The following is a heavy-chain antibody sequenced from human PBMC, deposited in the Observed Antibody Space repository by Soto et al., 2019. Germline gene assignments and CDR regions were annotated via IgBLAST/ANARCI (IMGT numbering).Heavy chain of an antibody. Sequence: VGSLRLSCAAFGFTFSSYGMHWVRQAPGKGLEWVALISYDGRNKFYADSVRGRFAISRDNAKSILYLQMDSLRADDTSFYFCARDKFSDIVATNRYYYGMDVWGQGTTVTVSS. J-gene: IGHJ6*02. CDR3: ARDKFSDIVATNRYYYGMDV. CDR1: GFTFSSYG. V-gene: IGHV3-30*03. CDR2: ISYDGRNK. D-gene: IGHD5-12*01.